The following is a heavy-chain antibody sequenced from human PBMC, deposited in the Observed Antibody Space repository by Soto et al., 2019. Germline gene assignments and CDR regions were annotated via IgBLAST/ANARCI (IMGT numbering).Heavy chain of an antibody. V-gene: IGHV4-59*12. CDR3: ARDQWRRFLEWPPSYGMDV. D-gene: IGHD3-3*01. CDR2: IYYSGST. CDR1: GGSISSYY. J-gene: IGHJ6*02. Sequence: ETLSLTCTVSGGSISSYYWSWIRQPPGKGLEWIGYIYYSGSTYYNPSLKSRVTISVDTSKNQFSLKLSSVTAADTAVYYCARDQWRRFLEWPPSYGMDVWGQGTTVTVSS.